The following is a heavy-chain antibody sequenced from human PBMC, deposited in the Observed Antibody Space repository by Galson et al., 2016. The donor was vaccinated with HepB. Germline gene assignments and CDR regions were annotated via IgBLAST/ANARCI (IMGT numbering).Heavy chain of an antibody. Sequence: SLRLSCAASGFTFSSYWMHWVRQAPGKGLVWVSRINSDGSSTSYADSVKGRFTISRGNARNTLYLQMNSLRAQDTAVYYCARAYDSRSSHVGYWGQGTRVTVSS. CDR3: ARAYDSRSSHVGY. D-gene: IGHD3-3*01. CDR2: INSDGSST. J-gene: IGHJ4*02. V-gene: IGHV3-74*01. CDR1: GFTFSSYW.